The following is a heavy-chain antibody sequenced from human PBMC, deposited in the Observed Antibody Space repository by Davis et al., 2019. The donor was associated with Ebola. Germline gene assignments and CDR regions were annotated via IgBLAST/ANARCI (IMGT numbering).Heavy chain of an antibody. CDR1: GFTVSSNY. CDR3: ARQTRVVATIKWFDP. V-gene: IGHV3-66*04. D-gene: IGHD5-12*01. J-gene: IGHJ5*02. CDR2: IYSGGST. Sequence: GESLKISCAASGFTVSSNYMSWVRQAPGKGLEWVSVIYSGGSTYYADSVKGRFTISRDNAKNSLYLQMNSLRAEDTAVYYCARQTRVVATIKWFDPWGQGTLVTVSS.